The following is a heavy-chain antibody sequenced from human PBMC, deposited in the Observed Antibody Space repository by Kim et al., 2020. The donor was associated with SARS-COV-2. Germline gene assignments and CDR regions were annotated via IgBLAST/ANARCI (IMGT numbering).Heavy chain of an antibody. CDR2: IYYSGST. J-gene: IGHJ3*02. V-gene: IGHV4-31*03. CDR3: ARVTFYDFWSGNAFDI. CDR1: GGSISSGGYY. D-gene: IGHD3-3*01. Sequence: SETLSLTCTVSGGSISSGGYYWIWIRQHPGKGLEWIGYIYYSGSTYYNPSLKSRVTISVDTSKNQFSLKLSSVTAADTAVYYCARVTFYDFWSGNAFDIWGQGTMVTVSS.